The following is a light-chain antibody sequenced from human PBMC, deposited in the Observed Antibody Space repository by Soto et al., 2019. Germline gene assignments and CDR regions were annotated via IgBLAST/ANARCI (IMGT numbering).Light chain of an antibody. CDR3: QQYYNYPLT. J-gene: IGKJ5*01. V-gene: IGKV1-8*01. CDR1: QGVSSY. Sequence: AIRMTQSPSSLSASIGDRVTITCRASQGVSSYLAWYQQKPGKAPKLLIYAASTLQSGVPSRFSGSGSGTDFTLTISCLQSEDFATYYCQQYYNYPLTFGQGTRLEIK. CDR2: AAS.